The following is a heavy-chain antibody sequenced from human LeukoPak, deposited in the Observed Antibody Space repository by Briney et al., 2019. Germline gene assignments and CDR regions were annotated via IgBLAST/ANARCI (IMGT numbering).Heavy chain of an antibody. J-gene: IGHJ4*02. CDR1: GASISDYY. CDR3: AAALGRYGDYSRGYYFDY. V-gene: IGHV4-59*13. Sequence: PSETLSLTCTVSGASISDYYWSWIRQPPGQGLEWIGYVFDSGGANYNPSLKSRVTISVDTSKSQFSVKLGSVTAADTAVYYCAAALGRYGDYSRGYYFDYWGQGTLVTVS. D-gene: IGHD4-17*01. CDR2: VFDSGGA.